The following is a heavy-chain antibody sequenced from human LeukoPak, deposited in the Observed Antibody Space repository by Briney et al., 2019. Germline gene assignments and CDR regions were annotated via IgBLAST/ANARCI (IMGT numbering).Heavy chain of an antibody. V-gene: IGHV4-39*02. CDR2: IYYSGST. D-gene: IGHD3-9*01. CDR1: GGSISSSSYY. J-gene: IGHJ3*02. Sequence: PSETLSLTCTVSGGSISSSSYYWGWIRQPPGKGLEWIGSIYYSGSTYYNPSLKSRVTISVDTSKNQFSLKLSSVNAADTAVYYCARDTRGDILTGAHAFDIWGQGTMVTVSS. CDR3: ARDTRGDILTGAHAFDI.